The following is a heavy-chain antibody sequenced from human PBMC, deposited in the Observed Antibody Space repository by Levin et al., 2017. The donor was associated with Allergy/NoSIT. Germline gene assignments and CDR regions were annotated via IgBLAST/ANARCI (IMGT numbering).Heavy chain of an antibody. CDR2: ISSTGSTI. CDR3: ARQLGNFWSGYNYVDY. CDR1: GFTFSSYE. V-gene: IGHV3-48*03. D-gene: IGHD3-3*01. J-gene: IGHJ4*02. Sequence: SCAASGFTFSSYEMNWVRRAPGKGLEWVSYISSTGSTIYSADSVKGRVTISRDNAKNSVYLHMNSLRSEDTAVYYCARQLGNFWSGYNYVDYWGQGTLVTVSS.